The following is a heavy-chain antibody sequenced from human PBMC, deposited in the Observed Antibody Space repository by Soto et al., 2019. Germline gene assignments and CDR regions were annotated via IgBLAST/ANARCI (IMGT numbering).Heavy chain of an antibody. J-gene: IGHJ4*02. CDR2: INPNSGGT. D-gene: IGHD6-19*01. V-gene: IGHV1-2*02. Sequence: SCKASGYTFSVFYMHWVRQAPGQGLEWMGWINPNSGGTKSAEKFQGRVTMTRDTSISTAYMELSRLTSDDTAVYYCASAAVTGTAGLDFWGQGTQVTVSS. CDR3: ASAAVTGTAGLDF. CDR1: GYTFSVFY.